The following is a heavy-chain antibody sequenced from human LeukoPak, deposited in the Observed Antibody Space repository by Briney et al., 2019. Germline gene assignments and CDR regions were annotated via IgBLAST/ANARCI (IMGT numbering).Heavy chain of an antibody. CDR1: GFTFSSYA. Sequence: GGSPRLSCAASGFTFSSYAMSWVRQAPGKGLEWVSAISGSGGSTYYADSVKGRFTISRDNSKNTLYLQMNSLRAEDTAVYYCAKVGLQLWDYFDYWGQGTLVTVSS. CDR2: ISGSGGST. CDR3: AKVGLQLWDYFDY. V-gene: IGHV3-23*01. D-gene: IGHD5-18*01. J-gene: IGHJ4*02.